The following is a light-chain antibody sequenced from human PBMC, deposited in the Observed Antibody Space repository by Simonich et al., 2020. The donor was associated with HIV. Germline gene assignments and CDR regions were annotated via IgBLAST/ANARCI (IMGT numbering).Light chain of an antibody. CDR1: QCLISTS. V-gene: IGKV3D-20*01. J-gene: IGKJ4*01. CDR3: QQYGRALT. CDR2: DAS. Sequence: ELVLTQFPGTLSLSPGEIATLTCRANQCLISTSLACYPHKPGLAPRLLIYDASSRATGIPDRFSGSVSGTDFTLTISRLEPEDFAVYYCQQYGRALTFGGGTKVEIK.